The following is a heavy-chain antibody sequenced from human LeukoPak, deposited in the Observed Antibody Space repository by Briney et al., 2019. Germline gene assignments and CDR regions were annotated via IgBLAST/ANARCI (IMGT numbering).Heavy chain of an antibody. CDR2: ITGSGPSM. D-gene: IGHD3-22*01. Sequence: GGSLRLSCAASGFTFSTFAMHWVRLSPGKGLEWVSSITGSGPSMLYADSVKHRFTISRDNTKNLLYLEMNSLRAEDTAVYYCAKGQAITMIVAVITCSDYWGQGTLVTVSS. J-gene: IGHJ4*02. CDR1: GFTFSTFA. V-gene: IGHV3-21*04. CDR3: AKGQAITMIVAVITCSDY.